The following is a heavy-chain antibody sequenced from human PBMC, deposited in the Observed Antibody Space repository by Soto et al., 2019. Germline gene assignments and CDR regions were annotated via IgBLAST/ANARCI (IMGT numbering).Heavy chain of an antibody. J-gene: IGHJ4*02. Sequence: GASVKVSCKASGYTFTSYGISWVRQAPGQGLEWMGWISAYNGNTNYAQKLQGRVTMTTDTSTSTAYMELRSLRSDDTAVYYCARDTYYYDSSGYYYFDYWGQGTLVTVSS. CDR3: ARDTYYYDSSGYYYFDY. V-gene: IGHV1-18*01. CDR1: GYTFTSYG. D-gene: IGHD3-22*01. CDR2: ISAYNGNT.